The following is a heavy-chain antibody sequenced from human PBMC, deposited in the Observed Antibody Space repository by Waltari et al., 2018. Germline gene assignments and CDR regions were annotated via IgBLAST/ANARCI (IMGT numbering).Heavy chain of an antibody. Sequence: QVQLVQSGAEVKKPGSSVKVSCKASGSTFSSYAISWVRQAPGQGLEWMGGIIPIFGTANYAQKFQGRVTITADESTSTAYMELSSLRSEDTAVYYCARGDYDFWSGYPESDFSYYYYMDVWGKGTTVTVSS. D-gene: IGHD3-3*01. CDR3: ARGDYDFWSGYPESDFSYYYYMDV. CDR2: IIPIFGTA. CDR1: GSTFSSYA. J-gene: IGHJ6*03. V-gene: IGHV1-69*12.